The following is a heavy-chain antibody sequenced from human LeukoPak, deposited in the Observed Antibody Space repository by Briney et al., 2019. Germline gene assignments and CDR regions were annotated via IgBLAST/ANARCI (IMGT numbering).Heavy chain of an antibody. CDR3: ARPRVGATGWFDP. D-gene: IGHD1-26*01. V-gene: IGHV3-21*01. J-gene: IGHJ5*02. CDR1: GFTFSTFA. Sequence: GSLRLSCAASGFTFSTFAMIWVRQPPGKGLEWVSSIFPSGGEIHYADSVRGRFTISRDNAKNSQYLQMNSLRAEDTAVYYCARPRVGATGWFDPWGQGTLVTVSS. CDR2: IFPSGGEI.